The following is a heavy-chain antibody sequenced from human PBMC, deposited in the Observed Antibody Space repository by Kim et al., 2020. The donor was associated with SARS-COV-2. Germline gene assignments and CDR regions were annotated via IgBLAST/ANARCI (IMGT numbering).Heavy chain of an antibody. CDR1: GFTFNNYD. J-gene: IGHJ3*01. CDR2: ISGSGNRA. Sequence: GGSLRLSCGASGFTFNNYDMQWVRQAPGKGPEWVSGISGSGNRAFYADSVKGRITISRDNSKNTLYLQLNILRAEDTAIYYCVKQVAGSNFDVWGQGTMV. V-gene: IGHV3-23*01. CDR3: VKQVAGSNFDV. D-gene: IGHD3-10*01.